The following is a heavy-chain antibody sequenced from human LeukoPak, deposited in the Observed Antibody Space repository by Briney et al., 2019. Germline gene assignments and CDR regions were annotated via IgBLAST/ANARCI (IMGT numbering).Heavy chain of an antibody. V-gene: IGHV1-8*01. CDR2: MNPNSGNT. Sequence: GASVKVSCKTSGYTFTNYDINWVRQATGQGLEWMGWMNPNSGNTGYAQKFQGRVTMTRNTSRSIAYMELSSLRSEDTAVYYCATVTNVVVTAIPELFDYWGQGTLVTVSS. CDR3: ATVTNVVVTAIPELFDY. D-gene: IGHD2-21*02. J-gene: IGHJ4*02. CDR1: GYTFTNYD.